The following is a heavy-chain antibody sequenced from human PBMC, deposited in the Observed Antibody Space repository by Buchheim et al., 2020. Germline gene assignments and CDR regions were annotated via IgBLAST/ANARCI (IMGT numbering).Heavy chain of an antibody. J-gene: IGHJ6*02. Sequence: QVQLVQSGAEVKKPGSSVKVSCKASGGTFSSYAISWVRQAPGQGLEWMGGIIPIFGTANYAQKFQGRVTITADESTSTAYMGLSSLRSEDTAVYYCARDGVGGSWHHTVYYYYGMDVWGQGTT. CDR2: IIPIFGTA. CDR1: GGTFSSYA. CDR3: ARDGVGGSWHHTVYYYYGMDV. V-gene: IGHV1-69*01. D-gene: IGHD2-15*01.